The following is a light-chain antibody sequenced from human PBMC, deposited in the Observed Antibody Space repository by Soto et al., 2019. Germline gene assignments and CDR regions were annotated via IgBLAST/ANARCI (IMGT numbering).Light chain of an antibody. J-gene: IGLJ2*01. V-gene: IGLV4-69*01. CDR2: LDSDGSH. CDR1: SGHSSYA. CDR3: QTWGTGIHVV. Sequence: QPVLTQSPSASASLGASVKLTCTLSSGHSSYAIAWHQQQPEKGPRYLMKLDSDGSHTKGDAIPDRFSGSSSGAERYLTISSLKSEAEADYYCQTWGTGIHVVFGGGTKLTVL.